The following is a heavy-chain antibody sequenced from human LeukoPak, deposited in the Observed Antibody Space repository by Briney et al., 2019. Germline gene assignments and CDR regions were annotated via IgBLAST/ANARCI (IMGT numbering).Heavy chain of an antibody. D-gene: IGHD3-10*01. Sequence: GGSLRLSCAASGFTFSSYSMNWVRQAPGKGLEWASYINSSSSTTFYADSVKGRFTISRDDAKNSLYLQMNSLRAEDTAVYYCARGAKVRGVNYYGMDVWGQGTTVTVSS. CDR1: GFTFSSYS. J-gene: IGHJ6*02. CDR2: INSSSSTT. V-gene: IGHV3-48*04. CDR3: ARGAKVRGVNYYGMDV.